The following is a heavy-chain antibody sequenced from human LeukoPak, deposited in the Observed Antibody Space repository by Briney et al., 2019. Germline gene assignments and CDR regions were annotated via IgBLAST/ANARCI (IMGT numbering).Heavy chain of an antibody. D-gene: IGHD6-13*01. CDR2: IKCDSGGT. Sequence: ASVKVSCKASGYTFTAYYMHWVRQAPGQGLEWMGWIKCDSGGTEYSRNYQGRVTMTRDTSISTAYMELTRLTSDDTAGFYWVGFNLAAGAAFDSWGQGTPVTVSS. CDR1: GYTFTAYY. CDR3: VGFNLAAGAAFDS. V-gene: IGHV1-2*02. J-gene: IGHJ4*02.